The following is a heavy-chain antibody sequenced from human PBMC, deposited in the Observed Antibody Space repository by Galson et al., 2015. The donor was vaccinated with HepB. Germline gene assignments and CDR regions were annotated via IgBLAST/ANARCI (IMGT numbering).Heavy chain of an antibody. V-gene: IGHV3-30-3*01. Sequence: SLRLSCAASGFTFSSYAMHWVRQAPGKGLEWVAVISYDGSNKYYADSVKGRFTISRDNFKNTLYLQMNSLRAEDTAVYYCARTAAMVTDFDYWGQGTLVTVSS. CDR2: ISYDGSNK. D-gene: IGHD5-18*01. J-gene: IGHJ4*02. CDR1: GFTFSSYA. CDR3: ARTAAMVTDFDY.